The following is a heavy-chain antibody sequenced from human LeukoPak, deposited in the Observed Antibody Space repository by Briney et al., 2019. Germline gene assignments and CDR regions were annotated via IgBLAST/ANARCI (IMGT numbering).Heavy chain of an antibody. CDR2: IHSSGST. Sequence: SETLSLTCTVSGDSMSGHFWSWFRRPPGKGLENVGYIHSSGSTNYNPSYRSRVTVSLEMSKNQFSLSLTSVTAADTAVYYCARDQWEVRRGLVGGMDVWGQGTTVTVSS. CDR1: GDSMSGHF. J-gene: IGHJ6*02. CDR3: ARDQWEVRRGLVGGMDV. V-gene: IGHV4-59*11. D-gene: IGHD3/OR15-3a*01.